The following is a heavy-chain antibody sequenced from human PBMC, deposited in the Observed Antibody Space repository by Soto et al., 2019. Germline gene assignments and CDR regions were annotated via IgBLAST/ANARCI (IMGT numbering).Heavy chain of an antibody. J-gene: IGHJ4*02. CDR2: IYWNDDK. Sequence: SGPTRVNPTQTLTLTCTFSGFSLSTSGVGVGWIRQPPGKALEWLALIYWNDDKRYSPSLKSRLTITKDTSKNQVVLTVTNMAPVDTATYYCAHRSDQLKRWNPGMFDYWGQGTLVTVSS. CDR1: GFSLSTSGVG. V-gene: IGHV2-5*01. CDR3: AHRSDQLKRWNPGMFDY. D-gene: IGHD2-2*01.